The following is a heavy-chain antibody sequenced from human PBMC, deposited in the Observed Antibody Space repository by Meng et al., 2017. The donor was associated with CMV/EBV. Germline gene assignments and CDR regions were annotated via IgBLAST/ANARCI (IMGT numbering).Heavy chain of an antibody. CDR2: ISYDGSNK. J-gene: IGHJ4*02. CDR1: GFTFSSYA. D-gene: IGHD6-6*01. Sequence: GGSLRLSCAASGFTFSSYAMHWVRQAPGKGLEWVAVISYDGSNKYYADSVKGRFTISRDNSKNTLYLQMNSLRVEDTAVYYCARDLGNQAARQSLNLYYWGQGTLVTVSS. V-gene: IGHV3-30*04. CDR3: ARDLGNQAARQSLNLYY.